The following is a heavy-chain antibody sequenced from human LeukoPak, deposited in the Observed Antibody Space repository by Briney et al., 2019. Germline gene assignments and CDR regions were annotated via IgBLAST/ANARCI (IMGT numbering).Heavy chain of an antibody. D-gene: IGHD2-21*02. CDR1: GFTFSSYE. CDR2: IRSSGRTI. V-gene: IGHV3-48*03. CDR3: ARDQGRFKDCGGDCYAAFDI. Sequence: GGSLRLSCAASGFTFSSYEMNWIRQAPGKGLEWVSYIRSSGRTIYYADSVKGRFNISRDNAKNSLYLQMNSLRAEDTAVYYCARDQGRFKDCGGDCYAAFDIWGQGAMVTVSS. J-gene: IGHJ3*02.